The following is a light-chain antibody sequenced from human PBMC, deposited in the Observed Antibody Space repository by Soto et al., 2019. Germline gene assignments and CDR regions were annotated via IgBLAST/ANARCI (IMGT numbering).Light chain of an antibody. CDR3: QKYNSAPWT. V-gene: IGKV1-27*01. CDR1: QGIGDR. CDR2: STY. Sequence: DIQMTQSPSSLSAPVGDRVTITCRASQGIGDRLALHQQKPGKAPKLLIFSTYTLQSWVPSRFSGSGSGTDFTLTISSLQPEDVGTYYWQKYNSAPWTCGPGTKVEIK. J-gene: IGKJ1*01.